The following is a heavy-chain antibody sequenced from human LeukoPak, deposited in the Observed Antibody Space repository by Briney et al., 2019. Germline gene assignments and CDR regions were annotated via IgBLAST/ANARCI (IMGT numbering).Heavy chain of an antibody. J-gene: IGHJ4*02. D-gene: IGHD3-9*01. CDR3: ARMYYDILTGYIDY. CDR1: GYTFTSYD. V-gene: IGHV1-8*01. Sequence: ASVKVSCKASGYTFTSYDINWVRQATGQGLEWVGWMNPNSGTTGYAQKFQGRVTMTRNTSISTAYMELSSLRSEDTAVYYCARMYYDILTGYIDYWGQGTLVTVSS. CDR2: MNPNSGTT.